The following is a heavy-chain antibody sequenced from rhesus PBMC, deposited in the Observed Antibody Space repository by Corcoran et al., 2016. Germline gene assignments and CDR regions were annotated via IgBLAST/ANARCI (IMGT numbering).Heavy chain of an antibody. CDR2: ITYSGST. CDR3: ARRTGYSGSAYYFDY. D-gene: IGHD6-25*01. V-gene: IGHV4-122*02. Sequence: QVQRQESGPGVVKPSANVSLTCAVSGYSLSGFYWRCIRQAPGQGLGWIGYITYSGSTSYNPSLKSRFTLSRDTSKNQFSLKLSSATAADPAVYYGARRTGYSGSAYYFDYWGQGVLVTVAS. J-gene: IGHJ4*01. CDR1: GYSLSGFY.